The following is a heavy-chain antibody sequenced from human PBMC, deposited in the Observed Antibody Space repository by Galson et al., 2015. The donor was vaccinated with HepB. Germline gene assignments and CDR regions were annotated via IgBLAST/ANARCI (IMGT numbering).Heavy chain of an antibody. D-gene: IGHD3-10*01. CDR2: IDGSGDRT. J-gene: IGHJ5*02. CDR3: VKDVGRDLFGPGA. V-gene: IGHV3-23*01. CDR1: GFTFRIYG. Sequence: SLRLSCAASGFTFRIYGMSWVRQAPGKGLEWVSGIDGSGDRTEYADSEQGRFIVSRDNSKNTLYLQISGLRVEDTAKYYCVKDVGRDLFGPGAWGQGTLVTVSS.